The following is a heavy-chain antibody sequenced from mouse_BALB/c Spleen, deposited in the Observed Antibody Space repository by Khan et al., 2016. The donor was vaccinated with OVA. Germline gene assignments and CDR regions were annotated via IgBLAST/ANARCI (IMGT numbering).Heavy chain of an antibody. Sequence: VQLKQSGPELMKPGTSVKISCKASGYSFTTYYIHWVMQSHETSLEWIGYIDPFSGGTTYNQKFKGKATLTVDKSSSTAYIHLSNLTSEDSGVYYCTRHGYVAWFTYWGQGTLVTVSA. CDR2: IDPFSGGT. J-gene: IGHJ3*01. V-gene: IGHV1S135*01. D-gene: IGHD2-2*01. CDR1: GYSFTTYY. CDR3: TRHGYVAWFTY.